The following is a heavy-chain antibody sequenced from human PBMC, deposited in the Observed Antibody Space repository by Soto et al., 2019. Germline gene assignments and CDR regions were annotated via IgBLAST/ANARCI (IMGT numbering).Heavy chain of an antibody. CDR1: GGTFSSYA. CDR3: ARDRAKSAIFGVGSVDAFDI. J-gene: IGHJ3*02. D-gene: IGHD3-3*01. V-gene: IGHV1-69*01. Sequence: QVQLVQSGAEVKKPGSSVKVSCKASGGTFSSYAISWVRQAPGQGLEWMGGIIPIFGTANYAQKFQGRVTITADESTSTDYMELSSLRSEDTAVYYCARDRAKSAIFGVGSVDAFDIWGQGTMVTVSS. CDR2: IIPIFGTA.